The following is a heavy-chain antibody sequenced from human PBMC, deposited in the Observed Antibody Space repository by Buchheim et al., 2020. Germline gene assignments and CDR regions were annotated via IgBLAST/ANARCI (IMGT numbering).Heavy chain of an antibody. D-gene: IGHD3-3*01. J-gene: IGHJ4*02. CDR1: GFTFSSYA. V-gene: IGHV3-23*01. Sequence: EVQLLESGGGLVQPGGSLRLSCAVSGFTFSSYAMSWVRQAPGKGLEWVSTISGSGGSTYYADSVKGRFTISSANSKNTLYLQMNSLRVDETAVYYCAKDWDYDFWSGYYTRGIDYWGQGTL. CDR3: AKDWDYDFWSGYYTRGIDY. CDR2: ISGSGGST.